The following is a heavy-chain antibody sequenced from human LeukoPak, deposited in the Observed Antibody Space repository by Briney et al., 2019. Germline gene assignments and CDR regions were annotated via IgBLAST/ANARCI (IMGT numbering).Heavy chain of an antibody. CDR3: AREGVDIVVVPAAMVY. V-gene: IGHV1-18*01. Sequence: ASVKVSCKASGYTFTSYGISWVRQAPGQGLEWMGWISAYNGNTNYAQKLQGRVTMTTDTSTSTAYMELRSLRSDDTAVYHCAREGVDIVVVPAAMVYWGQGTLVTVSS. CDR1: GYTFTSYG. CDR2: ISAYNGNT. J-gene: IGHJ4*02. D-gene: IGHD2-2*03.